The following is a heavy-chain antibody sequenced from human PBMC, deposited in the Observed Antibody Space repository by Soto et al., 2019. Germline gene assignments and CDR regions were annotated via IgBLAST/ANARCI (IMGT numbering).Heavy chain of an antibody. V-gene: IGHV3-11*01. CDR2: IGPRGSTV. Sequence: VQLVQSGGALVTPGGSLRLSCAASGFTFSDYAMNWIRQAPGRGLEWISYIGPRGSTVYYADSVKGRFTISRDNARKSLFLQMNILRVEDTAVYYCARGTDYYPYWGQGSLVTVSS. CDR1: GFTFSDYA. J-gene: IGHJ4*02. CDR3: ARGTDYYPY.